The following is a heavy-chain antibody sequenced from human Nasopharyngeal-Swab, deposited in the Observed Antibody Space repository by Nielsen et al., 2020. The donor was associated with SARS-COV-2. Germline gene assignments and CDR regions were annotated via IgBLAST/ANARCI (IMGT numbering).Heavy chain of an antibody. J-gene: IGHJ4*02. Sequence: SETLSLTCSVTGDSIDRSSFYWAWIRQPPGKGLEWIGSIFYNGNTYYNPSLKSRVTISVDTSKNEFSVKLSSATAADTAAYYCARRQSSGWYGSFDYWGQGRLVTVSS. CDR1: GDSIDRSSFY. D-gene: IGHD6-19*01. V-gene: IGHV4-39*01. CDR2: IFYNGNT. CDR3: ARRQSSGWYGSFDY.